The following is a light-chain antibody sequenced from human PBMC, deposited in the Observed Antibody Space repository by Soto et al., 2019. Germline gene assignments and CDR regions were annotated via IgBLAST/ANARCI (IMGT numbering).Light chain of an antibody. CDR1: HSVLYSSTNKNY. CDR2: WAS. CDR3: QQYYALPHT. J-gene: IGKJ2*01. V-gene: IGKV4-1*01. Sequence: DIVMTQSPDSLAVSLGATATVNCKSSHSVLYSSTNKNYLAWYQHKPGQPPKLLIYWASTRESGVPDRFSGSGSRTDFSLTISSLQADDVAVYYCQQYYALPHTFGRGTKLEIK.